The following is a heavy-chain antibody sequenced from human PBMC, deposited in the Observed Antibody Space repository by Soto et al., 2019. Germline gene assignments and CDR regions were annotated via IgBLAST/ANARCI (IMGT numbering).Heavy chain of an antibody. J-gene: IGHJ6*03. D-gene: IGHD5-12*01. Sequence: GESLKISCKGSGYSFTSYWIGWVRQMPGKGLEWMGIIYPGDSDTRYSPSFQGQVTISADKSDSTAYLQWSSLKASDTAMYYCARQEAPPSVYGYDYNYYYYYMDVWGKGTTVTVSS. V-gene: IGHV5-51*01. CDR2: IYPGDSDT. CDR1: GYSFTSYW. CDR3: ARQEAPPSVYGYDYNYYYYYMDV.